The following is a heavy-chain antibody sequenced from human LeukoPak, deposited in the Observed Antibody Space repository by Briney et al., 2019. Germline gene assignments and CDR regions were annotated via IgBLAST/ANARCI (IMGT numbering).Heavy chain of an antibody. CDR1: GHTFTGYY. D-gene: IGHD3-9*01. Sequence: ASVKVSCKASGHTFTGYYMHWVRQAPGQGLEWMGWINPNSGGTNYAQKFQGWVTMTRDTSISTAYMELSSLRSEDTAVYYCAREKYYDILTGYYYYGMDVWGQGTTVTVSS. J-gene: IGHJ6*02. V-gene: IGHV1-2*04. CDR3: AREKYYDILTGYYYYGMDV. CDR2: INPNSGGT.